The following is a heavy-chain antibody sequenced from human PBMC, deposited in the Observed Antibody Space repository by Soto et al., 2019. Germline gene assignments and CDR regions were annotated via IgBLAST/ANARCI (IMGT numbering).Heavy chain of an antibody. J-gene: IGHJ3*02. CDR3: AGDIFGHVDAFDI. CDR1: GYTIYSFH. D-gene: IGHD3-3*02. V-gene: IGHV1-18*01. CDR2: ISGYSANT. Sequence: QAQVAQSGAEVKEPGASVKVSCKASGYTIYSFHFNWVRQAPGQGLEWMGWISGYSANTKYAPKYQGRVSMTIDTSTTTAYMELRGLRSDDTAIYYCAGDIFGHVDAFDIWGQGTMVTVAS.